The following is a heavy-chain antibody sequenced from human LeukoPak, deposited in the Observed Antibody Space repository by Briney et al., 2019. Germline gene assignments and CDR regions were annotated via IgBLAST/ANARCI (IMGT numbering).Heavy chain of an antibody. Sequence: GALPLSCAASGFTFSSYGMHWVRPAPGKGLEWVAVIWYDGSNKYYADSVKGRFTISRDNSKNTLYLQMNSLRAEDTAVYYCARDRGVSVTTYWFDPWGQGTLVTVSS. CDR1: GFTFSSYG. CDR2: IWYDGSNK. D-gene: IGHD4-17*01. CDR3: ARDRGVSVTTYWFDP. V-gene: IGHV3-33*01. J-gene: IGHJ5*02.